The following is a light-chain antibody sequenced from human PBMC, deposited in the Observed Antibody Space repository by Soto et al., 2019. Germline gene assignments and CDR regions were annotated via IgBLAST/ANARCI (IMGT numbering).Light chain of an antibody. J-gene: IGKJ1*01. CDR1: QGVSRK. CDR2: GAS. V-gene: IGKV3-15*01. CDR3: QQYHTWPIT. Sequence: DIVMTQSPATLSVAPGERVTFSCSAIQGVSRKLAWYQHKPGQAPRLLIAGASTGATGVPARFSGSGSGTEFTLTISSLQSEDCEIYYCQQYHTWPITFGQGTKVDIK.